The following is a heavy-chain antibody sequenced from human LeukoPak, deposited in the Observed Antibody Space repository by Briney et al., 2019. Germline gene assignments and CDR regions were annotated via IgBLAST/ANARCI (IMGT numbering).Heavy chain of an antibody. J-gene: IGHJ6*03. CDR1: GGSFSGYY. Sequence: KPSETLSLTCAVYGGSFSGYYWSWIRQPPGTGLEWIGEINHSGSTNYNPSLKSRVTISVDTSKNQFSLKLSSVTAADTAVYYCAREGVDTAMEEADYYYMDVWGKGTTVTVSS. CDR2: INHSGST. V-gene: IGHV4-34*01. CDR3: AREGVDTAMEEADYYYMDV. D-gene: IGHD5-18*01.